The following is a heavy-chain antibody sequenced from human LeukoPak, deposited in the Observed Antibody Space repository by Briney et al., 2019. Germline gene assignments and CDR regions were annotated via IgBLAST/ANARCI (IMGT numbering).Heavy chain of an antibody. CDR1: GFTLCSYA. CDR2: ISGTEGST. V-gene: IGHV3-23*01. D-gene: IGHD6-19*01. CDR3: AKDVAGTISSGGYYFDL. Sequence: GGSRRLSCAASGFTLCSYAMSWVRQAPGKGLEWVSAISGTEGSTHCADSVKSRFTISRDSSNKTLYLQMNSLRAEDTAIYYCAKDVAGTISSGGYYFDLWGQGTLVTVSS. J-gene: IGHJ4*02.